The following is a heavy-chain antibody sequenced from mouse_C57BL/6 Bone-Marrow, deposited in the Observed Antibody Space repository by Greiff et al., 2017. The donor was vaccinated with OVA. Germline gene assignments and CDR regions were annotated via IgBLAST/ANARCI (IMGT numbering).Heavy chain of an antibody. Sequence: QVQLQQPGAELVMPGASVKLSCKASGYTFTSYWMHWVKQRPGQGLEWIGEIDPSDSYTNYNQKFKGKSTLTVDKSSSTAYMQLSSLTSEDSAVYYCARWTTVVANWCQGTTLTVSS. CDR3: ARWTTVVAN. D-gene: IGHD1-1*01. CDR1: GYTFTSYW. V-gene: IGHV1-69*01. CDR2: IDPSDSYT. J-gene: IGHJ2*01.